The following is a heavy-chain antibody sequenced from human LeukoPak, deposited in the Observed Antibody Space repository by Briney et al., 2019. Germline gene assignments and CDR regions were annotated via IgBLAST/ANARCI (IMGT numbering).Heavy chain of an antibody. V-gene: IGHV3-20*04. CDR3: TTVGDGFGEHY. Sequence: GGSLRLSCAASGFTFDDYGMSWVRQAPGKGLEWDSGINWNGGSTGYADSVKGRFTISRDNAKNSLYLQMNSLRAEDTAVYYCTTVGDGFGEHYWGQGTLVTVSS. CDR1: GFTFDDYG. CDR2: INWNGGST. D-gene: IGHD3-10*01. J-gene: IGHJ4*02.